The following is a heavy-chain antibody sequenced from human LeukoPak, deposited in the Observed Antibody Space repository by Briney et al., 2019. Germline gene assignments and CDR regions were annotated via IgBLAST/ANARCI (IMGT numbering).Heavy chain of an antibody. CDR1: GFTFTSSA. CDR2: IVVGGGNT. D-gene: IGHD3-3*01. CDR3: AAVPDYDFWSGYGDY. Sequence: AASVKVSCKASGFTFTSSAMQWVRQARGQRLEWIGWIVVGGGNTNYAQKFQERVTITRDMSTSTAYMELSSLRSEDTAVYYCAAVPDYDFWSGYGDYWGQGTLVTVSS. J-gene: IGHJ4*02. V-gene: IGHV1-58*02.